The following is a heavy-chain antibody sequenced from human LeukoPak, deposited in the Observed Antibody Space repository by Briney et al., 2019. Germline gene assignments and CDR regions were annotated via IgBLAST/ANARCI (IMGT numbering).Heavy chain of an antibody. V-gene: IGHV1-2*02. CDR1: GSTFTKYY. CDR3: ATSSGYSHTWGAFDF. J-gene: IGHJ4*02. D-gene: IGHD5-18*01. CDR2: INPNNGGT. Sequence: APVKVSCKTSGSTFTKYYMHWVRQAPGQGLEWMGWINPNNGGTNYTQKFQGRVTMTGDTSINTVYMELSRLKSDDTAVYYCATSSGYSHTWGAFDFWGQGALVTVSS.